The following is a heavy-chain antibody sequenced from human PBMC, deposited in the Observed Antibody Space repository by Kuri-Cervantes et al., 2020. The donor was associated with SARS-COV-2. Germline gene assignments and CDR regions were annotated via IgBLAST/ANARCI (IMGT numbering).Heavy chain of an antibody. CDR3: AKDGVEHCSSTSCYTSYYYMDV. J-gene: IGHJ6*03. CDR2: IRYDGSNK. D-gene: IGHD2-2*02. V-gene: IGHV3-30*02. CDR1: GFTFSNYG. Sequence: GESLKISCVASGFTFSNYGMHWVRQAPGKGLEWVAFIRYDGSNKYYADSVKGRFTISRDNSKNTLYLQMNSLRAEDTAVYYCAKDGVEHCSSTSCYTSYYYMDVWGKGTTVTVSS.